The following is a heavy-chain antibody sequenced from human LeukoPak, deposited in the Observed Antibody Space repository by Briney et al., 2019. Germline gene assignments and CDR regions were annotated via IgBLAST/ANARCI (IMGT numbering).Heavy chain of an antibody. CDR2: IYTSGST. J-gene: IGHJ4*02. V-gene: IGHV4-61*02. D-gene: IGHD1-26*01. CDR1: GGSISSGSYY. CDR3: ARSGSYGTDY. Sequence: SETLSLTCTVSGGSISSGSYYWRWIRQPAGKGLEWNGRIYTSGSTNYNPSLKSRFTISVDTSKNQFSLKLSSVTAADTAVYYCARSGSYGTDYWGQGTLVTVSS.